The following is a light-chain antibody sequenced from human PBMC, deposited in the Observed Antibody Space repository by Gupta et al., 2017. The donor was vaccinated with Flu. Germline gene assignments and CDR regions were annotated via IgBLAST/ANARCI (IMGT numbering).Light chain of an antibody. Sequence: EIVLTQSPATLSLSPGEGATLSCRASQSVGTYLAWYQHKPGQSPRLLIYDVSNRATDIPARFSGSGSGTDFTLTISSLEPDDFAVYCCQHRIRCPRTFGHGTKVDVK. CDR2: DVS. CDR3: QHRIRCPRT. CDR1: QSVGTY. V-gene: IGKV3-11*01. J-gene: IGKJ3*01.